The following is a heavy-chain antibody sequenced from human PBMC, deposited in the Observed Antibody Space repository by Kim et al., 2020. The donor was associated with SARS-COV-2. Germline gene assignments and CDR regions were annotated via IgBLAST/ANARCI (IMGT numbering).Heavy chain of an antibody. CDR2: IIPILGIA. CDR3: ARDFIDGAQVAARYFDY. V-gene: IGHV1-69*04. D-gene: IGHD2-15*01. J-gene: IGHJ4*02. CDR1: GGTFSSYA. Sequence: SVKVSCKASGGTFSSYAISWVRQAPGQGLEWMGRIIPILGIANYAQKFQGRVTITADKSTSTAYMELSSLRSEDTAVYYCARDFIDGAQVAARYFDYWGQGTLVTVSS.